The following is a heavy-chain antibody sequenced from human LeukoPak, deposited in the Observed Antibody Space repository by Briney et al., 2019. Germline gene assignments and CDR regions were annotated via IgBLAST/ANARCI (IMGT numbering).Heavy chain of an antibody. V-gene: IGHV3-30*18. D-gene: IGHD1-14*01. CDR2: ISYDGSNK. J-gene: IGHJ5*02. CDR1: GFTFSSYG. Sequence: PGGSLRLSCAASGFTFSSYGMHWVRQAPGKGLEWVAVISYDGSNKYYADSVKGRFTISRDNSKNTLYLQMNSLRAEDTAVYYCAKGYTSGAAVDPWGQGTLVTVSS. CDR3: AKGYTSGAAVDP.